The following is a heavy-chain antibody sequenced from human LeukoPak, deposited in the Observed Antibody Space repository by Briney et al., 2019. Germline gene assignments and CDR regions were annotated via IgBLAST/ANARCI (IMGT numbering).Heavy chain of an antibody. CDR1: GFMFSSYV. V-gene: IGHV3-23*01. Sequence: GGSLRLSCAASGFMFSSYVMSWVRQAPGKGLEWVSAISGSGDSTYYADSVKGRFTISRDNSKNTLYLQMNSLRGEDTAIYYCAKDRSNSGPGVRFDPWGQGTLVTVSS. CDR2: ISGSGDST. D-gene: IGHD4-11*01. J-gene: IGHJ5*02. CDR3: AKDRSNSGPGVRFDP.